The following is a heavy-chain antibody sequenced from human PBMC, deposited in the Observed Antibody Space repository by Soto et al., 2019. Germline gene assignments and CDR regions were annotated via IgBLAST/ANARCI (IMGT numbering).Heavy chain of an antibody. CDR3: ARQRSGYYYYYYMDV. J-gene: IGHJ6*03. D-gene: IGHD3-3*01. V-gene: IGHV4-39*01. Sequence: SETLSLTCTVSGGSISSSSYYWGWIRQPPGKGLEWIGSIYYSGSTYYNPSLKSRVTISVDTSKNQFSLKLSSVTAADTAVYYCARQRSGYYYYYYMDVWGKGTTVTVS. CDR1: GGSISSSSYY. CDR2: IYYSGST.